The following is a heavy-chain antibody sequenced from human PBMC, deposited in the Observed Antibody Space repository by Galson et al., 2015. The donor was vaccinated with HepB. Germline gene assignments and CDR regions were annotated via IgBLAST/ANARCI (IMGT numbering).Heavy chain of an antibody. V-gene: IGHV1-18*01. Sequence: SVKVSCKASGYTFGRYIITWLRQAPGQGLECLGWIGPYSGNTHYAQKLQGRVTMTTDTSTSTAYMDLRSLRSDDTALYYCARVGMTYYYFGYWGQGTLVTVSS. D-gene: IGHD1-14*01. CDR3: ARVGMTYYYFGY. CDR1: GYTFGRYI. CDR2: IGPYSGNT. J-gene: IGHJ4*02.